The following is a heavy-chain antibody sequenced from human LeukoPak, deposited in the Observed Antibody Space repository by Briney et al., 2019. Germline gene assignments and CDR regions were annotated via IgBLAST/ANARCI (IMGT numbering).Heavy chain of an antibody. J-gene: IGHJ5*02. CDR1: GDSISSGTYY. V-gene: IGHV4-61*02. CDR3: ATSRFSGGLGRFDP. Sequence: SETLSLTCTVSGDSISSGTYYWNWIRQPAGKRLEWIGRIYTSGNTYYNPSLKSRVTTSVDTSKNQFSLNLTSVTAADTAVYYCATSRFSGGLGRFDPWGQGTLVTVSS. CDR2: IYTSGNT. D-gene: IGHD3-10*01.